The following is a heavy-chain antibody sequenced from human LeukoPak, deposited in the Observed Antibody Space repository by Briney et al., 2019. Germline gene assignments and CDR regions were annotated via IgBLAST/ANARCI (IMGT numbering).Heavy chain of an antibody. CDR1: GYTFTSYD. Sequence: GASVKVSCKASGYTFTSYDINWVRQATGQGLEWMGWMNPNSGNTGYAQKFQGRVTMTRNTSISTAYMELSSLRSEDTAVYYCAIGGATTVTFDGRAFDIWGQGTMVTVSS. J-gene: IGHJ3*02. D-gene: IGHD4-11*01. CDR3: AIGGATTVTFDGRAFDI. V-gene: IGHV1-8*01. CDR2: MNPNSGNT.